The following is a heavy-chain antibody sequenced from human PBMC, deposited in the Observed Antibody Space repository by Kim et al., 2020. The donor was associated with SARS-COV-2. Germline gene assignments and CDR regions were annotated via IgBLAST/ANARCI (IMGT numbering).Heavy chain of an antibody. Sequence: GGSLRLSCAASGFALYGYNMSWVRQAPGKGLEWVSFISPGSDVVYYAASMKGRFSISRDNANNVIYLQMNSLSAAATALYYCAGDFDGYGGHFYGLDVWGLGTTVTFSS. CDR1: GFALYGYN. CDR3: AGDFDGYGGHFYGLDV. CDR2: ISPGSDVV. V-gene: IGHV3-21*06. J-gene: IGHJ6*02. D-gene: IGHD5-12*01.